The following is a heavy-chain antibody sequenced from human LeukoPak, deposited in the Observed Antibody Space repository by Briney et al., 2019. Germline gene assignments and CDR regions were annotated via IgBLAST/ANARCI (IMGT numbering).Heavy chain of an antibody. CDR1: XGSXXSSSYY. J-gene: IGHJ4*02. D-gene: IGHD1-26*01. Sequence: XXXVXXGSXXSSSYYWGWIRQPPGKGLEWIGSIYYSGXTYYNPSLKSRFTISVETSKNQFSLKLSSVTAADTAVYXXXXXXLVGATAYWGQGTLVTVSS. V-gene: IGHV4-39*07. CDR2: IYYSGXT. CDR3: XXXXLVGATAY.